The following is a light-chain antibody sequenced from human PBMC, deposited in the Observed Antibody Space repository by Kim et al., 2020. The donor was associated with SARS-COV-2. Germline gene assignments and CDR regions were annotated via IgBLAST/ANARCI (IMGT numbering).Light chain of an antibody. CDR1: QSVRSN. CDR2: GAS. J-gene: IGKJ4*01. Sequence: EIVMTQSPATLSVPPGERATLSCRASQSVRSNLAWYQQKPGQAPRLLIYGASTRATDIPARFSGSGSGTEFTLTISSLQSEDFAVYYCQQYNNWPLTFGGGTKVDIK. V-gene: IGKV3D-15*01. CDR3: QQYNNWPLT.